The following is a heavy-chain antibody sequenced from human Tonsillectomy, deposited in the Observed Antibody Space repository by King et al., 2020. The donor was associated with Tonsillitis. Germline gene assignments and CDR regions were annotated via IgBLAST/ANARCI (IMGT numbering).Heavy chain of an antibody. CDR3: AKDRGDGGGYPIFDY. D-gene: IGHD2-21*01. CDR2: IKGSGINT. Sequence: DVQLVESGGGSVQPGGSLRLSCAASGVTFSSYVMSWVRQAPGKGLEWVSTIKGSGINTYYADSVQGRFTVSREHSNNALSLQMNSLRAEDTAVYYCAKDRGDGGGYPIFDYWGQGTLVTVSS. V-gene: IGHV3-23*04. CDR1: GVTFSSYV. J-gene: IGHJ4*02.